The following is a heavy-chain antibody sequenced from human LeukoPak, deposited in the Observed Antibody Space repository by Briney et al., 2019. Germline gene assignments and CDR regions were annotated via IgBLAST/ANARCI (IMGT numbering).Heavy chain of an antibody. CDR2: IYYSGST. V-gene: IGHV4-39*07. Sequence: SETLSLTCIVSGGSISSISSNNYHWGWIRQPPGKRLEWIGSIYYSGSTNYNPSLKSRVTISVDTSKNQFSLKLSSVTAADTAVYYCARAFASSSPFDYWGQGTLVTVPS. J-gene: IGHJ4*02. D-gene: IGHD6-6*01. CDR1: GGSISSISSNNYH. CDR3: ARAFASSSPFDY.